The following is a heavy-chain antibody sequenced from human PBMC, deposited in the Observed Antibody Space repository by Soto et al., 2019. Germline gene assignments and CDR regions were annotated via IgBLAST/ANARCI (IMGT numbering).Heavy chain of an antibody. CDR1: GDSVSSYSAA. CDR2: TYYRSRFFS. V-gene: IGHV6-1*01. J-gene: IGHJ5*02. D-gene: IGHD3-10*01. CDR3: VRDRYSSSGWFDP. Sequence: SQTLSLTCAISGDSVSSYSAARNWIRQSPSGGLEWLGRTYYRSRFFSDYAESVKSRIIINPDTSKNQFSLQLKSVTPEDTAVYYCVRDRYSSSGWFDPWGQGTPVTSPQ.